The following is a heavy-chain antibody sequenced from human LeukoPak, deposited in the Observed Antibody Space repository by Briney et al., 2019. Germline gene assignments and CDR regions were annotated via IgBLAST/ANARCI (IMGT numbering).Heavy chain of an antibody. D-gene: IGHD6-13*01. Sequence: GSSLRLSCASTGLTFISDSMSSVRQAAGKGLEWWSYISSSRSTISYPDSVKGRLTIPRHNAKNSQYLQMSRLRLEDTAVYYCGRWSPYFDYWGQGTLVTVSS. CDR2: ISSSRSTI. V-gene: IGHV3-48*01. J-gene: IGHJ4*02. CDR1: GLTFISDS. CDR3: GRWSPYFDY.